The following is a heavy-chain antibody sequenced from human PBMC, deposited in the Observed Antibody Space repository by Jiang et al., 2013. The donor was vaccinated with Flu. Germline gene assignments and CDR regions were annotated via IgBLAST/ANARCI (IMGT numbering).Heavy chain of an antibody. CDR1: GDSVSSNSAA. CDR2: TYYRSNWYD. CDR3: ARQSGYDYLDY. D-gene: IGHD5-12*01. J-gene: IGHJ4*02. V-gene: IGHV6-1*01. Sequence: GPGLVKPSQTLSLTCAISGDSVSSNSAAWNWFRQSPSRGLEWLGRTYYRSNWYDDYAVSVKSRITINPDTSKNQFSLHLNSVTPEDTAVYYCARQSGYDYLDYWGQGTLVTVSS.